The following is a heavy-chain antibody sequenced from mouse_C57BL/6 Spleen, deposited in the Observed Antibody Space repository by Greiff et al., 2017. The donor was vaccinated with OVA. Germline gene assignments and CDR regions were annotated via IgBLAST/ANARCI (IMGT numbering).Heavy chain of an antibody. V-gene: IGHV1-26*01. CDR3: ARRHYSNYYFDY. CDR1: GYTFTDYY. Sequence: EVQLQQSGPELVKPGASVKISCKASGYTFTDYYMNWVKQSHGKSLEWIGDINPNNGGTSYNQKFKGKATLTVDKSSSTAYMELRSLTSEDSAVYYCARRHYSNYYFDYWGQGTTLTVSS. J-gene: IGHJ2*01. D-gene: IGHD2-5*01. CDR2: INPNNGGT.